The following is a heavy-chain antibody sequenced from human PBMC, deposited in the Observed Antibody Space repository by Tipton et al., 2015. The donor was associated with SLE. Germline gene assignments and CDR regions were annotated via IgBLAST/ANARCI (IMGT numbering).Heavy chain of an antibody. J-gene: IGHJ4*02. V-gene: IGHV4-61*05. Sequence: LRLSCTVSGGSISSSSYYWGWIRQPPGKGLECIGYIYYSGSTNYNPSLKSRVTISVDTSKNQFSLKLSSATAADTAVYYCARGSAAYYFDYWGQGTLVTVSS. CDR2: IYYSGST. D-gene: IGHD2-2*01. CDR3: ARGSAAYYFDY. CDR1: GGSISSSSYY.